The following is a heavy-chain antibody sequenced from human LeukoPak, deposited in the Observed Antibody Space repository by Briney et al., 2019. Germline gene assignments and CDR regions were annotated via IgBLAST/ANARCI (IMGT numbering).Heavy chain of an antibody. CDR1: GFTVSSNS. D-gene: IGHD3-22*01. Sequence: GGSLRLSCAASGFTVSSNSMSWVRQAPGKGLEWVSVIYSGGNTYYADSVKGRFTISRDNSKNTLYLQMNSLRAEDTAVYYCARGLIYYDSSGYLYYWGQGTLVTVSS. V-gene: IGHV3-66*01. CDR3: ARGLIYYDSSGYLYY. J-gene: IGHJ4*02. CDR2: IYSGGNT.